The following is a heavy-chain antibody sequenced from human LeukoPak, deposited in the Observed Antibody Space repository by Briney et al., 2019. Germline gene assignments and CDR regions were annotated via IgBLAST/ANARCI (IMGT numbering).Heavy chain of an antibody. D-gene: IGHD6-13*01. CDR1: GGSFSGYY. J-gene: IGHJ3*02. Sequence: SETLPLTCAVYGGSFSGYYWSWIRQPPGKGREWIGEIYHSGSTNYNPSLKSRVTISVDTSKNQFSLKLSSVTAADTAVYYCARAHRGVSKAGTKTIEQRAFDIWGQGTMVTVSS. CDR2: IYHSGST. V-gene: IGHV4-34*01. CDR3: ARAHRGVSKAGTKTIEQRAFDI.